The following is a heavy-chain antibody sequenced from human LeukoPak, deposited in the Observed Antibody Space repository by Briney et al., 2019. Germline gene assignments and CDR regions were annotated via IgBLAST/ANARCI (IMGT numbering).Heavy chain of an antibody. CDR1: GFTLSSYW. D-gene: IGHD2-2*01. CDR2: IKEDGSEK. V-gene: IGHV3-7*01. J-gene: IGHJ4*02. CDR3: ARGGRIRGLVPAV. Sequence: PGGSLRLSCAASGFTLSSYWMGWVRQAPGKGLEWVANIKEDGSEKYYVDSVKGRFTISRDNAKNSLYLQMNSLRAEDTAVYYCARGGRIRGLVPAVWGQGTLVTVSS.